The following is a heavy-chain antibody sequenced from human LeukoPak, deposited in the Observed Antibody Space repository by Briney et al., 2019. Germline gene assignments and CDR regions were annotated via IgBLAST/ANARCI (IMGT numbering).Heavy chain of an antibody. CDR2: IIPILGIA. CDR1: GGTFSSYA. J-gene: IGHJ6*02. Sequence: GASVKVSCKASGGTFSSYAISWVRQAPGQGLEWMGRIIPILGIANYAQKFQGRVTITADKSTSTAYMELSSLRSEDTAAYYCASRIAAARYHYYYGMDVWGQGTTVTVSS. D-gene: IGHD6-13*01. CDR3: ASRIAAARYHYYYGMDV. V-gene: IGHV1-69*04.